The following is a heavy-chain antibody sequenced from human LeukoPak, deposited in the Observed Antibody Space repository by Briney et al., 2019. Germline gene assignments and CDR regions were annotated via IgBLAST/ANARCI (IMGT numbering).Heavy chain of an antibody. D-gene: IGHD3-16*01. CDR3: ARTLPVRGGFDY. J-gene: IGHJ4*02. CDR1: GGSISSGGYY. CDR2: IYYSGST. V-gene: IGHV4-31*03. Sequence: PSETLSLTCTVSGGSISSGGYYWSWIRQHPGKGLEWIGYIYYSGSTYYNPSLKSRVTISVDTSKNQFSLKLSSVTAADTAVYYCARTLPVRGGFDYWGQGTLVTVSS.